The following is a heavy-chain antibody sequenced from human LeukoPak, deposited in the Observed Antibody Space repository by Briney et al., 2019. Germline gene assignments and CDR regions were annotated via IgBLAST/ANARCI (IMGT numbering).Heavy chain of an antibody. D-gene: IGHD5-24*01. CDR3: ARALGTQEMATTDDY. CDR2: ISPSGGST. J-gene: IGHJ4*02. Sequence: GASVKVSCKAFGYTFTGYWMHWVRQAPGQGPEWMGVISPSGGSTIYAQKFKGRVTLTRDMSTSTDYLELSSLRSEDTAVYYCARALGTQEMATTDDYWGQGTLVTVSS. CDR1: GYTFTGYW. V-gene: IGHV1-46*01.